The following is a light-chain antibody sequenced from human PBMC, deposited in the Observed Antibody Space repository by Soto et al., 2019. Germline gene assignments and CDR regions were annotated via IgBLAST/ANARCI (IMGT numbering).Light chain of an antibody. CDR1: QSLVYSDGNTY. J-gene: IGKJ1*01. V-gene: IGKV2-30*01. Sequence: DIVMTQTPLSLSVTPGQPASLSCKSSQSLVYSDGNTYLNWFQRRPGQSPRRLIYKVSDRDSGVPDRFRGSGSGTDFTLNISRVEAEDVGVYYCMQFTHWPWTFGQGTKVDIK. CDR2: KVS. CDR3: MQFTHWPWT.